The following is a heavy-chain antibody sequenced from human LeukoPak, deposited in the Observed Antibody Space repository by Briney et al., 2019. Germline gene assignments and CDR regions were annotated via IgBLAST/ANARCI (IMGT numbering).Heavy chain of an antibody. CDR1: GFIFTDYW. V-gene: IGHV3-7*01. Sequence: PGGSLRLSCAGSGFIFTDYWMSWVRQAPGKGLEWVANIKQDGSEKDYVGSMKGRFTISRDNAKNSLYLQMNSLRAEDTAVYYCARIGYSSSCFDYWGQGTLVTVSS. D-gene: IGHD6-13*01. J-gene: IGHJ4*02. CDR2: IKQDGSEK. CDR3: ARIGYSSSCFDY.